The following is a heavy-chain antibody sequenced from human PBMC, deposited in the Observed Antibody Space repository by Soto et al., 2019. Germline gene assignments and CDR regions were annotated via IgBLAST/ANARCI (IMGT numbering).Heavy chain of an antibody. J-gene: IGHJ3*02. D-gene: IGHD1-1*01. CDR2: IVSDGSAK. CDR3: ARDDAFGNENGFDI. Sequence: GGSLRLSCAVSGFPFSTYGFHWVRQPPGKGLEWVAVIVSDGSAKYHADSVEGRFTISRDNSKDTLYLQMNSLRAEDTAVYYCARDDAFGNENGFDIWGQGTMVPVS. V-gene: IGHV3-33*01. CDR1: GFPFSTYG.